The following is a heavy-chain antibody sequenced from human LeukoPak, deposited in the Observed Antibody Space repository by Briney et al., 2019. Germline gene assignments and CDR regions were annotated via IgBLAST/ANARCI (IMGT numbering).Heavy chain of an antibody. D-gene: IGHD1-26*01. CDR1: GGSISSYD. Sequence: PSETLSLTWTVSGGSISSYDCSWVRQPAGKGLEWIGRIYSSGSTNYSPSLKSRVTMSVDTSKNQFSLMLSSVTAADTAVYYCARYMDSGSALDYWGQGTLVTVSS. V-gene: IGHV4-4*07. CDR2: IYSSGST. CDR3: ARYMDSGSALDY. J-gene: IGHJ4*02.